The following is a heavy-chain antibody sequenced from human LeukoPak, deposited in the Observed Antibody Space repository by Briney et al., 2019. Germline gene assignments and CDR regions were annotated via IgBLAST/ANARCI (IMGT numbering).Heavy chain of an antibody. V-gene: IGHV3-30*18. Sequence: GGSLRLSCAASGFTFSSYSINWVRQAPGKGLEWVGVISDDGRRKDYADSVKGRFTISRDNSKDTLYLQMNSLRAEDTAVYYCAKRPSDYGDYVSYFDYWGQGTLVTVSS. CDR3: AKRPSDYGDYVSYFDY. D-gene: IGHD4-17*01. CDR1: GFTFSSYS. CDR2: ISDDGRRK. J-gene: IGHJ4*02.